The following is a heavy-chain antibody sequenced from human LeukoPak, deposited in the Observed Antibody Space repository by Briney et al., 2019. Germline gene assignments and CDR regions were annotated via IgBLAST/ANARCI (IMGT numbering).Heavy chain of an antibody. CDR3: AKGIGYGSGDPFDY. D-gene: IGHD7-27*01. CDR1: GFTFTSFG. Sequence: PGGSLRLSCAASGFTFTSFGMHWVRQAPGKGLEWVAFIRYDGSNKYYADSVKGRFTISRDDSKNTLYLQMNSLRAKDTAVYYCAKGIGYGSGDPFDYWGQGTLITVSS. V-gene: IGHV3-30*02. J-gene: IGHJ4*02. CDR2: IRYDGSNK.